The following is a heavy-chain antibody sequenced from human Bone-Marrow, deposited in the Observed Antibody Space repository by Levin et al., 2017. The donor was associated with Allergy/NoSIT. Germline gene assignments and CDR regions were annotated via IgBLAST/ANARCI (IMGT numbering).Heavy chain of an antibody. D-gene: IGHD3-9*01. CDR1: GYTFTSSD. CDR3: ARGKYFLYS. J-gene: IGHJ5*02. Sequence: AGESLKISCKASGYTFTSSDITWVRQATGQGLEYMGWMNPNSGTTGYAEKFLGRVNMTRSTSISTAYMELSSLRSEDTAIYYCARGKYFLYSWGQGTLVTVSS. CDR2: MNPNSGTT. V-gene: IGHV1-8*01.